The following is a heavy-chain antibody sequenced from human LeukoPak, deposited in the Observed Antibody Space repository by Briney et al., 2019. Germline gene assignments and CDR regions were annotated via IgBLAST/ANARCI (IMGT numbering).Heavy chain of an antibody. CDR2: INIDGSST. CDR3: ARDGHAFDI. V-gene: IGHV3-74*01. D-gene: IGHD3/OR15-3a*01. CDR1: GFTFSSYW. Sequence: GGSLRLSCAASGFTFSSYWMHWVRQAPGKGLVWVSQINIDGSSTSYADSVKGRFTISRDNPKNTLYLQMNSLRAEDTAVYYCARDGHAFDIWGQGTMVTVSS. J-gene: IGHJ3*02.